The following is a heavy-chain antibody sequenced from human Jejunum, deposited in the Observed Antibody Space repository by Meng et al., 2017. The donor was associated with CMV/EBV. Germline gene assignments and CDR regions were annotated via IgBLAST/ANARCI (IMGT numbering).Heavy chain of an antibody. V-gene: IGHV3-74*01. J-gene: IGHJ4*02. CDR1: GLTFTNYW. CDR3: ATVLDY. D-gene: IGHD3-10*01. Sequence: LKISCAASGLTFTNYWMHWVRQAPGKGLVWVSGTNTAGTSTYYADSVKGRFTISRDNAKNTLYLQMNSLRAEDTAVYYCATVLDYWGQGTLVTVSS. CDR2: TNTAGTST.